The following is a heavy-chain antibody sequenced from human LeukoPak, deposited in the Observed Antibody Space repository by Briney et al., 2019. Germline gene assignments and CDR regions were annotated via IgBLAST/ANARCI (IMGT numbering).Heavy chain of an antibody. J-gene: IGHJ6*02. CDR2: INAGNGNT. CDR3: AREYNRRFIAAAAPYGMDV. Sequence: ASVNVSRKSSGYTFTRYAMHWVRQPPAQRLEWVGWINAGNGNTKYSQKFQGRVTITRDTSASTAYMKRSRLRSEDTSVYSSAREYNRRFIAAAAPYGMDVWGQGTTVTVSS. V-gene: IGHV1-3*01. CDR1: GYTFTRYA. D-gene: IGHD6-13*01.